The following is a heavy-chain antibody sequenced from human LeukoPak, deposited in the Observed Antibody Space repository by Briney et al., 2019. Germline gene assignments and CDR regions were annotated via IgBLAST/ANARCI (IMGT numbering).Heavy chain of an antibody. Sequence: SETLSLTCAVYGESFDGYYWSWIRQSPGKGLEWIGHINHVGITNHNPSLKSRVTISVDTSKNQFTLKVRSVTAADTGVYYCARGARVGVYYYYYYMDVWGKGTTVTVSS. V-gene: IGHV4-34*01. D-gene: IGHD1-26*01. J-gene: IGHJ6*03. CDR3: ARGARVGVYYYYYYMDV. CDR1: GESFDGYY. CDR2: INHVGIT.